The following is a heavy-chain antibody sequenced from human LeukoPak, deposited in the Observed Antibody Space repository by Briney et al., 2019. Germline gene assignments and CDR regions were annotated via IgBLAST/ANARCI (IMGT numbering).Heavy chain of an antibody. CDR1: SGSISSYY. J-gene: IGHJ6*02. CDR3: ATEGYYYGMDV. V-gene: IGHV4-4*07. CDR2: IYTSGST. Sequence: SETLSLTCTVSSGSISSYYWSWIRQPAGKGLEWIGRIYTSGSTNYNPSLKSRVTMSVDTSKNQFSLKLSSVTAADTAVYYCATEGYYYGMDVWGQGTTVTVSS.